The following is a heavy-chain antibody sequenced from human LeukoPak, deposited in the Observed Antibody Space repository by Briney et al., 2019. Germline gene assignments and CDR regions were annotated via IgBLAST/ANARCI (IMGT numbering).Heavy chain of an antibody. J-gene: IGHJ4*02. CDR1: GGSFSGYY. Sequence: SETLTLTCAVYGGSFSGYYWSWIRQPPGKGLEWIGEINHSGSTNYNPSLKSRVTISVDTSKNQFSLKLSSVTAADTAVYYCARFITMVRGVIRKVDYWGQGTLVTVSS. CDR2: INHSGST. V-gene: IGHV4-34*01. CDR3: ARFITMVRGVIRKVDY. D-gene: IGHD3-10*01.